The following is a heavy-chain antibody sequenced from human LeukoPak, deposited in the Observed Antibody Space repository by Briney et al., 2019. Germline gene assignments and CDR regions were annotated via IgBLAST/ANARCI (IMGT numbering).Heavy chain of an antibody. CDR1: GFTFSRYW. Sequence: GGSLRLSCAASGFTFSRYWMSWVRQAPGKGLVWVANINQDGSEKFFVDSVKGRFTISRDNAENSLYLQMNSLRAEDTATYYCGRAFVVMVAATRLDPWGQGALVTVSS. J-gene: IGHJ5*02. D-gene: IGHD2-15*01. CDR2: INQDGSEK. V-gene: IGHV3-7*01. CDR3: GRAFVVMVAATRLDP.